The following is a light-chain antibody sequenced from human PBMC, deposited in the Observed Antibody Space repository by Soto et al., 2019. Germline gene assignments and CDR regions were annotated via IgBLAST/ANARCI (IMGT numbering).Light chain of an antibody. CDR2: GAS. V-gene: IGKV3-20*01. CDR3: QQYDNSPWT. Sequence: EIVLTQSPGTLSLSPGERATLSCRASQSLSYTYLAWYQQRPGQAPRLLIYGASSRATGIPERISGSGSGTEFTLTISSLEPEDFALYYCQQYDNSPWTFGQGTKVEMK. J-gene: IGKJ1*01. CDR1: QSLSYTY.